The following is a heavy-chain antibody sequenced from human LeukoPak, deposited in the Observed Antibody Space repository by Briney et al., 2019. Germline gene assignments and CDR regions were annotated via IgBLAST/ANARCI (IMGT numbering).Heavy chain of an antibody. CDR2: ISSSSSTI. D-gene: IGHD3-22*01. Sequence: GGSLRLSCVASGFTFSSYSLNWVRQAPGKGLEWVSYISSSSSTIYYADSVKGRFTISRDNAKNSLYLQMNSLRAEDTAVYYCARGSTYYDSSGQVPFDYWGQGTLVTVSS. V-gene: IGHV3-48*01. J-gene: IGHJ4*02. CDR3: ARGSTYYDSSGQVPFDY. CDR1: GFTFSSYS.